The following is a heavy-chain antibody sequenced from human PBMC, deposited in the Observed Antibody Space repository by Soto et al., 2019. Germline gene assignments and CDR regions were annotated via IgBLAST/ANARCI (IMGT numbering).Heavy chain of an antibody. CDR2: IWYDGSNK. V-gene: IGHV3-33*01. CDR1: GFTFSSYG. Sequence: GGSLRLSCAASGFTFSSYGMHWVRQAPGKGLEWVAVIWYDGSNKYYADSVKGRFTISRDNSKNTLYLQMNSLRAEDTAVYYCARYGSVATMRNYYYYYMDVWGKGTTVTVSS. J-gene: IGHJ6*03. CDR3: ARYGSVATMRNYYYYYMDV. D-gene: IGHD5-12*01.